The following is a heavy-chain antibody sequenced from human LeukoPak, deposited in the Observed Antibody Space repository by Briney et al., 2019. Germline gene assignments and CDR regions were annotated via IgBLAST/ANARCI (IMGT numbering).Heavy chain of an antibody. CDR3: AKGPLCGDNYDFWSGYCHPFDY. V-gene: IGHV1-18*01. Sequence: ASVKVSCKASGYTFTSYGISWVRQAPGQGLEWMGWISAYNGNTNYAQKLQGRVTMTTDTSTSAAYMELRSLRSDDTAVYYCAKGPLCGDNYDFWSGYCHPFDYWGQGTLVTVSS. CDR2: ISAYNGNT. D-gene: IGHD3-3*01. J-gene: IGHJ4*02. CDR1: GYTFTSYG.